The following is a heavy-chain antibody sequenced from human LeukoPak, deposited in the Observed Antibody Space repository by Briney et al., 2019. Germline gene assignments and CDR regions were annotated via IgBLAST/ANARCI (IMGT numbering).Heavy chain of an antibody. CDR1: GGSISSSSYY. J-gene: IGHJ5*02. CDR2: INHSGST. V-gene: IGHV4-39*07. Sequence: PSETLSLTCTVSGGSISSSSYYWSWIRQPPGKGLEWIGEINHSGSTNYNPSLKSRVTTSVDTSKNQFSLKLSSVTAADTAVYYCARGGRSSSWYGPYNWFDPWGQGTLVTVSS. CDR3: ARGGRSSSWYGPYNWFDP. D-gene: IGHD6-13*01.